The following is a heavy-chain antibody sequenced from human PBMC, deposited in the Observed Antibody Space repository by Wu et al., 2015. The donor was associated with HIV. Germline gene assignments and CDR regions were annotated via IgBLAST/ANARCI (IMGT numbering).Heavy chain of an antibody. V-gene: IGHV1-24*01. CDR3: VTSSGWSNSWFDP. CDR1: GYTLTELS. Sequence: QVQLVQSGADVKKPGASVKVSCKVSGYTLTELSMHWVRQAPGKGLEWMGGFDPKHGEIIYAQKFQGRVTMTEDTSTDTAYMELISLKSEDTAVYYCVTSSGWSNSWFDPGAREPWSPSPQ. J-gene: IGHJ5*02. D-gene: IGHD6-19*01. CDR2: FDPKHGEI.